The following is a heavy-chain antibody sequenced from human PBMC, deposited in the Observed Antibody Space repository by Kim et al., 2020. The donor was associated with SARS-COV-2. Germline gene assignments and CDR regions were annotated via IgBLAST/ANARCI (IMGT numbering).Heavy chain of an antibody. CDR2: INPNSGDT. J-gene: IGHJ6*02. CDR3: ARDEPFYDVLTGYLDYNYGWDV. V-gene: IGHV1-2*02. Sequence: ASVKVSCKASGYTFSSYYIHWVRQAPGQGLEWMGWINPNSGDTNIAQKFQGRVTMTRDTSISTAYMELSRLSSDDTAIYYCARDEPFYDVLTGYLDYNYGWDVWGQGTTVAVS. D-gene: IGHD3-9*01. CDR1: GYTFSSYY.